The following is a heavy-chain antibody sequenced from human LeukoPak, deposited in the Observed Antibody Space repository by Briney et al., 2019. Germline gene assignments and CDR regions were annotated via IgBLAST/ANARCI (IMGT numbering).Heavy chain of an antibody. CDR3: ARLSTYYDFWSPLDY. V-gene: IGHV4-59*02. CDR1: GASVSRHY. CDR2: VSYSGGT. Sequence: PSETLSLTCTASGASVSRHYWSWIRQAPGKGLEWIGYVSYSGGTNYNPSLKSRVTISLDTSKDQFSLRLNSVTTADTAVYYCARLSTYYDFWSPLDYWGQGTLVTVSS. J-gene: IGHJ4*02. D-gene: IGHD3-3*01.